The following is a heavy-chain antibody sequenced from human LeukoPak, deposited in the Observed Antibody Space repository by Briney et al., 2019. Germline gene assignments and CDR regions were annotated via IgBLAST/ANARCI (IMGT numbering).Heavy chain of an antibody. Sequence: GGSLRLSCAASGFTFSSYAMHWVRQAPGKGLEWVAIISYDGNNKYYADSVKGRFTISRDNSKNTLYLQMNGLRAEDTAMYYCAKVSLNMVNDAFDIWGQGTMVSVSS. J-gene: IGHJ3*02. CDR1: GFTFSSYA. D-gene: IGHD4/OR15-4a*01. CDR3: AKVSLNMVNDAFDI. V-gene: IGHV3-30*04. CDR2: ISYDGNNK.